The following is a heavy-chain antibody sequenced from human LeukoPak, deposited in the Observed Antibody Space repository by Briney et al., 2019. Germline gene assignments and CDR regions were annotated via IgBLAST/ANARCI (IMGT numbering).Heavy chain of an antibody. V-gene: IGHV3-21*06. CDR3: ARAGFTFSDYFGSFFDY. CDR1: GFTFSSYS. J-gene: IGHJ4*02. D-gene: IGHD3-10*01. CDR2: ISSSSSYI. Sequence: PGGSLRLSCAASGFTFSSYSMNWVRQAPGKGLEWDSSISSSSSYIYYADSVKGRFTLSRDNAKNSLYLQMNSLRAEDTAVYYCARAGFTFSDYFGSFFDYWGQGTLVTVSS.